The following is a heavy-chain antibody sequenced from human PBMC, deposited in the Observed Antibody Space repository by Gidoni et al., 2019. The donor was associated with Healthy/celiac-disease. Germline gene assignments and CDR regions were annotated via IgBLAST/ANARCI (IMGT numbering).Heavy chain of an antibody. J-gene: IGHJ4*02. Sequence: EVQLVESGGGLVQPGGSLRLSCAASGFTFSSYWMSWFRQAPGKGLEWVANIKQDGSDKYYVDSVKGRFTISRDNAKNSLYLQMNSLRAEDTAVYYCARETVPWVYFDYWGQGTLVTVSS. CDR3: ARETVPWVYFDY. V-gene: IGHV3-7*03. CDR2: IKQDGSDK. CDR1: GFTFSSYW. D-gene: IGHD1-26*01.